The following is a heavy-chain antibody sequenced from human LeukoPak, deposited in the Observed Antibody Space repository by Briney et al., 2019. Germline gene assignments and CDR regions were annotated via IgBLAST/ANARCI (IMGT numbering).Heavy chain of an antibody. J-gene: IGHJ4*02. CDR2: INPNSGGT. Sequence: GASVKVSCKASGYTFTGYYMHWVRQAPGQGLEWMGWINPNSGGTNYAQKFQGRVTMTRDTSISTAYMELSRLRSDDTAVYYCAMDSANYYYDSSGYYGYSGQGTLVTVSS. CDR1: GYTFTGYY. V-gene: IGHV1-2*02. CDR3: AMDSANYYYDSSGYYGY. D-gene: IGHD3-22*01.